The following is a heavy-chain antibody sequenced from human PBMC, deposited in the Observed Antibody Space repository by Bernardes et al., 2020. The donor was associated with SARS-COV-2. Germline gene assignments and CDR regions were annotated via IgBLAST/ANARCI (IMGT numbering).Heavy chain of an antibody. CDR3: AKTMVRGVIITADAFDI. V-gene: IGHV1-3*01. J-gene: IGHJ3*02. Sequence: ASVKVSCKASGYTFTSYAMHWVRQAPGQRLEWMGWINAGNGNTKYSQKFQGRVTITRDTSASTAYMELSSLRSEDTAVYYCAKTMVRGVIITADAFDIWGQGTMVTVSS. CDR2: INAGNGNT. D-gene: IGHD3-10*01. CDR1: GYTFTSYA.